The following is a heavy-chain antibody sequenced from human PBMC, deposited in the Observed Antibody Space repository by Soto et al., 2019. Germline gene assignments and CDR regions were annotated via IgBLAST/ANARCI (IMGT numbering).Heavy chain of an antibody. Sequence: QVQLEQSGAEVKKPGSSVKVSCKASGGTFSTSAISWVRQAPGQGLEWMGGIMPIFRTPDYAQKFQGRVTITADESTSTAYMELSGLRSDDTAVYYCARDKDRQRLCWNYYYMLDVWGQGTTVTVSS. CDR2: IMPIFRTP. D-gene: IGHD5-12*01. J-gene: IGHJ6*02. CDR1: GGTFSTSA. CDR3: ARDKDRQRLCWNYYYMLDV. V-gene: IGHV1-69*13.